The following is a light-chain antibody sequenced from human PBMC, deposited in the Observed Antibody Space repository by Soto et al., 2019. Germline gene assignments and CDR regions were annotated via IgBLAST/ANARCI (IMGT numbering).Light chain of an antibody. V-gene: IGKV3-20*01. J-gene: IGKJ4*01. CDR2: GAS. CDR1: QSVSTSY. Sequence: EIVVTQSPGTLSLSPGERATLSCRASQSVSTSYLAWYQQKPGQAPRLLIYGASSRATGIPDRFSGSGSGAAFTLSISRLEPEDFAVYYCQQYGSVPLTFGGGTKVEIK. CDR3: QQYGSVPLT.